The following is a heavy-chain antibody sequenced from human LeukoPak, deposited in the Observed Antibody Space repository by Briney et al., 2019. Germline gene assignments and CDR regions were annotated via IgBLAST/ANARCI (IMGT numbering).Heavy chain of an antibody. Sequence: SETLSLTCTVSGGSITRSTDYWGWIRQPPGKGLEWIGSINYSGITYYNPSLRSRVTKSVDTSKNQFSLNLNSVTAADTAVYYCARHDRGGLDAFDIWGQGTMVTVFS. CDR1: GGSITRSTDY. D-gene: IGHD3-16*01. CDR2: INYSGIT. V-gene: IGHV4-39*01. J-gene: IGHJ3*02. CDR3: ARHDRGGLDAFDI.